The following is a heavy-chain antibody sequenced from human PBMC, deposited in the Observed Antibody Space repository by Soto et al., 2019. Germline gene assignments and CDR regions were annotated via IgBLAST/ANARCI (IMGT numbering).Heavy chain of an antibody. CDR1: GGTFSSYA. CDR2: IIPIFGTA. CDR3: ARDRSGSYSDAFDI. J-gene: IGHJ3*02. Sequence: VASVKVSCKASGGTFSSYAISWVRQAPGQGLEWMGGIIPIFGTANYAQKFQGRVTITADESTSTAYMELSSLRSEDTAVYYCARDRSGSYSDAFDIWGQGTMVTVSS. V-gene: IGHV1-69*13. D-gene: IGHD1-26*01.